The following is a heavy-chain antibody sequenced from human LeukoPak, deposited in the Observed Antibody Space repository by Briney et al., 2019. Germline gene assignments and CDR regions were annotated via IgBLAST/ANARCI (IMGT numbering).Heavy chain of an antibody. V-gene: IGHV4-34*01. J-gene: IGHJ5*02. Sequence: SETLSLTCAVYGGSFSGYYWSWIRQPPGKGLEWIGEINHSGSTNYNPSLKSRVTISVDTTKNQFSLKLSSVTAADTAVYYCATTVGYCSGGSCYGWFDPWGQGTLVTVSS. CDR2: INHSGST. CDR1: GGSFSGYY. D-gene: IGHD2-15*01. CDR3: ATTVGYCSGGSCYGWFDP.